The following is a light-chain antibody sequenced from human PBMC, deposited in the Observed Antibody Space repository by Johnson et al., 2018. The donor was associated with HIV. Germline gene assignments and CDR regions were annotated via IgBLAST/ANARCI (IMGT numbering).Light chain of an antibody. J-gene: IGLJ1*01. CDR1: SSTIGNNF. CDR2: KDN. Sequence: TQPPSVSAAPGQKVTISCSGSSSTIGNNFVSWYQVLPGTAPKLLIYKDNERPSGIPDRFSASKYGTSATLGITGLQTGDEADYYCGTWDSSLSAYVFGTGTKVTVL. V-gene: IGLV1-51*02. CDR3: GTWDSSLSAYV.